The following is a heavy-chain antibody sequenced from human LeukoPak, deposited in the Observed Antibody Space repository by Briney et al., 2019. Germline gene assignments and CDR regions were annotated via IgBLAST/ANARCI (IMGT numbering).Heavy chain of an antibody. D-gene: IGHD3-10*01. CDR3: ARQTGTYYFDY. Sequence: ASVKVSCKASGYTFTGYFMHWMRQAPGQGLEWMGWINPNSGGTNYAQKFQGRVTMTRDTSISTAYMELSRLRSDDTAVYYCARQTGTYYFDYWGQGTLVTVSS. CDR2: INPNSGGT. CDR1: GYTFTGYF. V-gene: IGHV1-2*02. J-gene: IGHJ4*02.